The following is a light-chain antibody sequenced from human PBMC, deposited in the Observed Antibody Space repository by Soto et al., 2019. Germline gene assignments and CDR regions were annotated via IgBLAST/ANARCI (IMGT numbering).Light chain of an antibody. J-gene: IGLJ2*01. V-gene: IGLV2-14*01. CDR2: EVS. CDR3: SSYTTTSTIL. Sequence: QSALTQPASMSGSPGQSITISCSGTSDDVGGSKYVSWYQQHPGKAPKLMIYEVSNRPSGVSNRFSGSKSGNTASLTISGLQAEDEAHYYCSSYTTTSTILFGGGTKLTVL. CDR1: SDDVGGSKY.